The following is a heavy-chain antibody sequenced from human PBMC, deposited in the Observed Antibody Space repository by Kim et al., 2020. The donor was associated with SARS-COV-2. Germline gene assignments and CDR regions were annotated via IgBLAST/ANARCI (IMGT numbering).Heavy chain of an antibody. CDR2: IYYSGST. J-gene: IGHJ4*02. D-gene: IGHD4-4*01. CDR1: GGSVSSGSYY. CDR3: ARDNYN. V-gene: IGHV4-61*01. Sequence: SETLSLTCTVSGGSVSSGSYYWSWIRQPPGKGLEWIGYIYYSGSTNYNPSLKSRVTISVDTSKNQFSLKLSSVTAADTAVYYCARDNYNWGQGTLVTVSS.